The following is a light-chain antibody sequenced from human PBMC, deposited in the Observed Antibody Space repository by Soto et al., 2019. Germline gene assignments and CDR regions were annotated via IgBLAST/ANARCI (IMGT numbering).Light chain of an antibody. V-gene: IGKV3-11*01. CDR3: QQRSYWLT. CDR2: DAS. CDR1: QSVSSY. J-gene: IGKJ4*01. Sequence: EIVLTQSPATLSLSPGERATLFCRASQSVSSYLAWYQQKPGQAPRLLIYDASNRATGIPARFSGSGSGTDFTLTISSLEPEDFAVYYCQQRSYWLTFGEGTKVDIK.